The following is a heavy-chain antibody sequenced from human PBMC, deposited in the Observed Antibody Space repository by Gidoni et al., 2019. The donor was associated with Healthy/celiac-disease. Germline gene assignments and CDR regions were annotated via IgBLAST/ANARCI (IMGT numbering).Heavy chain of an antibody. J-gene: IGHJ3*02. Sequence: EVRLVESGGGLVQPGGSLRLSCAASGFTFSNYWMHWVRKAPGKGLVWVSRINGDGGSTAYADSARGRFTISRDNAKNTLYLQMNSVRAEDTAVYYCARDIYCSGGSCYPGDDAFDIWGQGTMVTVSS. CDR2: INGDGGST. CDR1: GFTFSNYW. D-gene: IGHD2-15*01. V-gene: IGHV3-74*01. CDR3: ARDIYCSGGSCYPGDDAFDI.